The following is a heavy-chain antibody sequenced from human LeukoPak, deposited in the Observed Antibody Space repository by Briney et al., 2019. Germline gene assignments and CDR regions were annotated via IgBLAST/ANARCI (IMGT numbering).Heavy chain of an antibody. D-gene: IGHD5-18*01. CDR1: GGSISSSSYY. J-gene: IGHJ4*02. CDR3: ASQLPHSYGYYFDY. Sequence: SETLSLTCTVSGGSISSSSYYWGWIRQPPGKGLEWIGSIYYSGSTYYNPSLKSRVTISVDTSKNQFSLKLSSVTAADTAVYYCASQLPHSYGYYFDYWGQGTLVTVSS. V-gene: IGHV4-39*01. CDR2: IYYSGST.